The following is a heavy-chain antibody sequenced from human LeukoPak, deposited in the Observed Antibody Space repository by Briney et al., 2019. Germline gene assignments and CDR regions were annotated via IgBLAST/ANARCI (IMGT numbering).Heavy chain of an antibody. CDR3: ARAGNQLLYFPYFDY. CDR2: IYYSGST. V-gene: IGHV4-30-4*01. J-gene: IGHJ4*02. D-gene: IGHD2-2*02. Sequence: SQTLSLTCTVSGGSISSGDYYWSWIRQPPGKGLEWIGYIYYSGSTYYNPSLKSRVTLSVDTSKNQFSLKLSSVTAADTAVYYCARAGNQLLYFPYFDYWGQGTLVTVSS. CDR1: GGSISSGDYY.